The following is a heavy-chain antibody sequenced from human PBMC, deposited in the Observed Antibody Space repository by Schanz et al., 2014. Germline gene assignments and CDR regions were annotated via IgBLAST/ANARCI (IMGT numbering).Heavy chain of an antibody. D-gene: IGHD4-17*01. CDR2: IKSKVDGGTT. CDR3: STDLTAVDYDAIGL. Sequence: EVQLLESGGGLVQPGGSLRLSCLASGFTFSTTWMNWVRQAPGKGLEWVGRIKSKVDGGTTDNAAPVQGRFTISRDDSKNTLHLQMNSLKTEDTAVYYCSTDLTAVDYDAIGLWGQGTMVNVSS. J-gene: IGHJ3*01. CDR1: GFTFSTTW. V-gene: IGHV3-15*01.